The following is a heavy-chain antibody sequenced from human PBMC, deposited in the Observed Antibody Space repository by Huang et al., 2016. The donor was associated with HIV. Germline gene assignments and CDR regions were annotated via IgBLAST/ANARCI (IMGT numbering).Heavy chain of an antibody. CDR1: GYTFTDSN. CDR3: ARDWSFGSSTSPAD. V-gene: IGHV1-2*02. D-gene: IGHD6-6*01. CDR2: INPKRGGT. J-gene: IGHJ4*02. Sequence: QVQLVQSGAEVKNPGASVRVSCKASGYTFTDSNIHWVRRAPGKGLEWMGWINPKRGGTIYAQRFQGRVTMTRDTTISTVHMDLRRIQSDDTAVYFCARDWSFGSSTSPADWGQGTLVTVSS.